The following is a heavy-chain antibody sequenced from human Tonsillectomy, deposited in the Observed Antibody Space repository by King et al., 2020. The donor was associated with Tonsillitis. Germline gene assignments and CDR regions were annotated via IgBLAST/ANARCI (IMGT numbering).Heavy chain of an antibody. CDR3: AKPSYDSIGYYWDWYFDL. Sequence: VQLLESGGGLVQPGGSLRLSCAASGFTFSNYVMTWVRQAPGKGLEWVSAISGSGGSTYYADSVKGRFTISRDNSKNTLYLQMNSLRAEDTAVYYCAKPSYDSIGYYWDWYFDLWGRGTLVTVSS. CDR2: ISGSGGST. CDR1: GFTFSNYV. V-gene: IGHV3-23*01. J-gene: IGHJ2*01. D-gene: IGHD3-22*01.